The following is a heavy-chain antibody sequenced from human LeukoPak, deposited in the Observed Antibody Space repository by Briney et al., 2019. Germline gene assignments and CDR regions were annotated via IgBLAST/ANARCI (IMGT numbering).Heavy chain of an antibody. Sequence: AGSLRLSCAASGFTFSSYAMSWVRQVPGKGLEWVSSIIESGSTSFYKDSVKGRFTISRDNSKNTLFLQMNSLKAEDTALYYCAKRGGYYFDYWGQGTLVTVSS. CDR1: GFTFSSYA. J-gene: IGHJ4*02. D-gene: IGHD3-10*01. CDR2: IIESGSTS. V-gene: IGHV3-23*01. CDR3: AKRGGYYFDY.